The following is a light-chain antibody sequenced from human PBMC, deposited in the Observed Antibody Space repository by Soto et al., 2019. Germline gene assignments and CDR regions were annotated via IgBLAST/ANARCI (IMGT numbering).Light chain of an antibody. Sequence: MVMTQSPATLSVSPGDRATLSCMASQSVGSNLAWYQQKPGQAPRLLIYGASTRATGIPARFSGSGSGTEFTLTISSLQSEDFAVYYCQQYNNWPLTFGQGTRLEIK. CDR1: QSVGSN. CDR3: QQYNNWPLT. V-gene: IGKV3-15*01. CDR2: GAS. J-gene: IGKJ5*01.